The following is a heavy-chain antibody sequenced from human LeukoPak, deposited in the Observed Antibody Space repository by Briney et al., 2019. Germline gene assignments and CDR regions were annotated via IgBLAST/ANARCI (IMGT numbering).Heavy chain of an antibody. D-gene: IGHD5-18*01. Sequence: ASVKVSCKASGYTSTSTEIMWVRQATGQGLEWMGWMNPNSGDTGYAQKFQGRVTMTRDTSTSTAYMELSRLRFEDTAVYYCARAPRQLSYYYGVDVWGQGTTVTVSS. V-gene: IGHV1-8*01. CDR3: ARAPRQLSYYYGVDV. CDR1: GYTSTSTE. CDR2: MNPNSGDT. J-gene: IGHJ6*02.